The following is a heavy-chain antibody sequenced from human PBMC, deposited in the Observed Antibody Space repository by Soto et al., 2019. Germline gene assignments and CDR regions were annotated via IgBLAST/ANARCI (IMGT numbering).Heavy chain of an antibody. D-gene: IGHD3-22*01. Sequence: PGGSLRLSCSASGFTFSSYAMRWVRQAPGKGLEYVSAISSNGGSTYYADSVKGRFTISRDNSKNTLYLQMSSLRAEDTAVYYCVKEIRLDYYDSSGYYPQPIDYWGQGTLVTVSS. CDR2: ISSNGGST. J-gene: IGHJ4*02. CDR1: GFTFSSYA. V-gene: IGHV3-64D*08. CDR3: VKEIRLDYYDSSGYYPQPIDY.